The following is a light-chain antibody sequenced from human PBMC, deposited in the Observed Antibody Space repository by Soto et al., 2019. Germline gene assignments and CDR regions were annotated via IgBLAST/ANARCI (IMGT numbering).Light chain of an antibody. V-gene: IGLV1-40*01. CDR2: GNS. Sequence: QPVLTQPPSVSGAPGQRVTISCTGSSSNIGAGYDVHWYQQLPGTAPKLLIYGNSNRPSGVPDRFSGSKSGTSASLAITGLQAEDEADYYCQSYDSSLSGNFVFGGGTQLTVL. CDR1: SSNIGAGYD. CDR3: QSYDSSLSGNFV. J-gene: IGLJ2*01.